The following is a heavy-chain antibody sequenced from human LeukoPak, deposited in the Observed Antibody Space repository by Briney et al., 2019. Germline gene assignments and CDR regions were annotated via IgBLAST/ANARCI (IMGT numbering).Heavy chain of an antibody. V-gene: IGHV1-2*02. CDR2: INPNSGGT. CDR1: GYTFTGYY. J-gene: IGHJ4*02. Sequence: ASVTVSCKASGYTFTGYYMHWVRQAPGQGLEWMGWINPNSGGTNYAQKFQGRVTMTRDTSISTAYMELSRLRSDDTAVYYCARGRGYSGYDAHIFDYWGQGTLVTVSS. CDR3: ARGRGYSGYDAHIFDY. D-gene: IGHD5-12*01.